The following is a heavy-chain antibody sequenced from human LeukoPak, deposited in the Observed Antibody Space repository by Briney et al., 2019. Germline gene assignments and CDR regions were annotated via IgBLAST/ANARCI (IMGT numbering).Heavy chain of an antibody. CDR3: ARGLSLGIVVIGY. V-gene: IGHV1-8*01. CDR1: GYPFTIYD. D-gene: IGHD3-22*01. Sequence: ASVKVSCKASGYPFTIYDINWVRQATGQGLEWMGWMNPNSGNTGYAQKFQGRVTMTRNTSISTAYMELSSLRSEDTAVYYCARGLSLGIVVIGYWGQGTLVTVSS. J-gene: IGHJ4*02. CDR2: MNPNSGNT.